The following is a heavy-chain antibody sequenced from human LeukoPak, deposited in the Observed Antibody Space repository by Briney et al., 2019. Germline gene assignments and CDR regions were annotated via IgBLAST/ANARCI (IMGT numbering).Heavy chain of an antibody. D-gene: IGHD3-22*01. CDR3: ARSSGYLAFHI. CDR2: IYYSGST. J-gene: IGHJ3*02. CDR1: GDSISGYY. Sequence: PSETLSLTCAVYGDSISGYYWSWIRQPPGKGLEWIGYIYYSGSTNYNPSLKSRVTISVDTSKNQFSLTLSSVTAADTAVYYCARSSGYLAFHIWGQGTVVTVSS. V-gene: IGHV4-59*01.